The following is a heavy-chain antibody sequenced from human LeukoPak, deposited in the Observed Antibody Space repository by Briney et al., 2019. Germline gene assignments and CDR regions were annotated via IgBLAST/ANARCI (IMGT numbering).Heavy chain of an antibody. CDR1: GFTFSSYS. CDR3: AREGATVTTFDY. D-gene: IGHD4-17*01. V-gene: IGHV3-48*01. J-gene: IGHJ4*02. CDR2: IGSGGSTK. Sequence: GGSLRLSCAASGFTFSSYSMNWVRQAPGKGLEWLSYIGSGGSTKNYADSVKGRFTISRDNAKNSLFLQLNSLRVEDTAVYYCAREGATVTTFDYWGQGTLVTVSS.